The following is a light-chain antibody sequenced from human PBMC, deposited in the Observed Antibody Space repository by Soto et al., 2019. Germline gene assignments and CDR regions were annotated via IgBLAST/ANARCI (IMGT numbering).Light chain of an antibody. J-gene: IGLJ3*02. V-gene: IGLV1-40*01. CDR1: SSNIGAGYD. Sequence: QSVLTQPPSVSGAPGQRHTISCTGSSSNIGAGYDVHWYQQLPGTAPKLLIYGNSNRPSGVPDRFSGSKSGTSASLAITGLQAEDEADYCCQSYACSLGACVFGGGTELTVL. CDR3: QSYACSLGACV. CDR2: GNS.